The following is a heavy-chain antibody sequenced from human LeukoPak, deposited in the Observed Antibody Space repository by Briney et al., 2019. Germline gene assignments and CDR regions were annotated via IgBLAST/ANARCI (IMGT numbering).Heavy chain of an antibody. D-gene: IGHD3-9*01. Sequence: PGGSLRLSCAASGFTFSNAWMSWVRQAPGKGLEWVGRISSKTDGGTTVYAAPVKGRFIISRDDSENTLYLQMNSLKTEDTAVYYCMQYDILNGYDFWGQGTLVTVSS. V-gene: IGHV3-15*01. CDR1: GFTFSNAW. CDR2: ISSKTDGGTT. CDR3: MQYDILNGYDF. J-gene: IGHJ4*02.